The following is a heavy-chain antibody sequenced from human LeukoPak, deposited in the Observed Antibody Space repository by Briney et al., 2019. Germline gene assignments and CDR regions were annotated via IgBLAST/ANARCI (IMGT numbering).Heavy chain of an antibody. J-gene: IGHJ5*01. CDR3: AKGEGFDP. CDR1: GFTFSAYD. Sequence: GGSLRLSCAASGFTFSAYDMSWVRQAPRKGLDWVSAISGGGGSTYYADSVKGRFIISKDNSKNTLYLQMNSLRAEDTAVYYCAKGEGFDPWGQGTLVTVS. V-gene: IGHV3-23*01. CDR2: ISGGGGST.